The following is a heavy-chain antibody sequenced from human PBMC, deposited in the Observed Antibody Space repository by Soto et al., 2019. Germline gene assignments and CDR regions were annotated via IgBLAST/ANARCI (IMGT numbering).Heavy chain of an antibody. V-gene: IGHV3-11*01. CDR3: ARGGTGDDAFDI. CDR2: ISSSGSNI. J-gene: IGHJ3*02. D-gene: IGHD2-21*02. Sequence: GGSLRLSCAASGFTFSDYDMSWVRQAPGKGLEWVSFISSSGSNIYYADSVKGRFTISRDNAKNSLYLQMNSLRAEDTAVYFCARGGTGDDAFDIWGQGTMVTVSS. CDR1: GFTFSDYD.